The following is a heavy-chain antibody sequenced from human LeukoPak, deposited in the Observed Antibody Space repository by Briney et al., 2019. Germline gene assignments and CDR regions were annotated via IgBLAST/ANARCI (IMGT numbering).Heavy chain of an antibody. J-gene: IGHJ4*02. D-gene: IGHD2-8*01. CDR2: INPNSGGT. CDR3: AGSLGYCTSNVCYLKY. Sequence: ASVKVSCKASGYTFTNYGISWVRQAPGQGLEWMGWINPNSGGTNYAQKFQGRVTMTRDTSISTAYMELSRLRSDDTAVYYCAGSLGYCTSNVCYLKYWGQGTLVTVSS. V-gene: IGHV1-2*02. CDR1: GYTFTNYG.